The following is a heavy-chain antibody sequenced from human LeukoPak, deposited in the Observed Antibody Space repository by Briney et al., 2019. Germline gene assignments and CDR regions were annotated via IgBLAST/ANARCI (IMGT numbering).Heavy chain of an antibody. CDR2: IYYSERT. CDR3: ARDYGSGSYYNCHDAFDI. J-gene: IGHJ3*02. D-gene: IGHD3-10*01. CDR1: GGSLSSYY. Sequence: SETLSLTSILSGGSLSSYYWSWIRQPPGEGLEWNGYIYYSERTNYNPALKSRVTRSVDTYKIQVSLKVSSVTAADTAVYYCARDYGSGSYYNCHDAFDIWGQGTMVTVPS. V-gene: IGHV4-59*01.